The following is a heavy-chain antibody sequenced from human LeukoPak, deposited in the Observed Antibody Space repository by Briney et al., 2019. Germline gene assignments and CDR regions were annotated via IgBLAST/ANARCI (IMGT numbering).Heavy chain of an antibody. D-gene: IGHD3-10*02. Sequence: GGSLRLSCAASGFSFSFSNMNWVRQAPGKGLEWVSYISSTNGHTYYADSVNGRFTISRDNAKNSLYLQMNSLRAEDTAVYYCAGLGITMIGGVWGKGTTVTISS. CDR3: AGLGITMIGGV. CDR2: ISSTNGHT. CDR1: GFSFSFSN. V-gene: IGHV3-21*01. J-gene: IGHJ6*04.